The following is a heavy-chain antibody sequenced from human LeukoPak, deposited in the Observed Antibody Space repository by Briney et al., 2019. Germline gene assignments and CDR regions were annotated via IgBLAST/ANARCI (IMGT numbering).Heavy chain of an antibody. J-gene: IGHJ6*02. V-gene: IGHV1-69*01. CDR3: ARDRVARDTADSGVVPAARYYYYYGMDV. CDR1: GGTFSSYA. CDR2: IIPIFGTA. D-gene: IGHD2-2*01. Sequence: GSSVKVSCKASGGTFSSYAISWVRQAPGQGLEWMGGIIPIFGTANYAQKFQGRVTITADASTITAYMELSRLRSEDTAVYYCARDRVARDTADSGVVPAARYYYYYGMDVWGQGTTVTVSS.